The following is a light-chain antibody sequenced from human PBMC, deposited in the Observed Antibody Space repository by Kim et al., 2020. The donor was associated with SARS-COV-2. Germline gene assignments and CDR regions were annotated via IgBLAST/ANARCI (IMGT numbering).Light chain of an antibody. CDR1: QSVSSSY. CDR2: GAS. J-gene: IGKJ2*01. V-gene: IGKV3-20*01. CDR3: QQYGSSPRYT. Sequence: SPGERATLSCRASQSVSSSYLAWYQQKPGQAPRLLIYGASSRATGIPDRFSGSGSGTDFTLTISRLEPEDFAVYYCQQYGSSPRYTFCQGTKLEI.